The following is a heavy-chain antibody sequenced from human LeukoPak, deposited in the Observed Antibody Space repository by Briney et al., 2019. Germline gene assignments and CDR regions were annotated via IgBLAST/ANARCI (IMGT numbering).Heavy chain of an antibody. CDR2: IYYSGST. V-gene: IGHV4-59*12. Sequence: SETLSLTCTVSGRSISSYYWSWVRQPPGKGLEWLGYIYYSGSTNYNPSLKSRVTISVDTSKNQFSLKLSSVTAADTAVYYCARVSDDILTGRPTHPWGQGTLVTVSS. CDR3: ARVSDDILTGRPTHP. CDR1: GRSISSYY. J-gene: IGHJ5*02. D-gene: IGHD3-9*01.